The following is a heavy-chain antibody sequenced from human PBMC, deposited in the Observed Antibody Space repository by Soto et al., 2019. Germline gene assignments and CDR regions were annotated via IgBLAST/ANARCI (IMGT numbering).Heavy chain of an antibody. V-gene: IGHV3-23*01. CDR1: GFTFSSYA. Sequence: EVQLLESGGGLVQPGGSLRLSCAASGFTFSSYAMSWVRQAPGKGLEWVSAISGSGGSTYYADPVKGRFTISRDNSKNSLYLQMNSLRAEDTAVYYCAKDAMIAYSSGWHPTGPSDYWGQGTLVTVSS. CDR3: AKDAMIAYSSGWHPTGPSDY. CDR2: ISGSGGST. D-gene: IGHD6-19*01. J-gene: IGHJ4*02.